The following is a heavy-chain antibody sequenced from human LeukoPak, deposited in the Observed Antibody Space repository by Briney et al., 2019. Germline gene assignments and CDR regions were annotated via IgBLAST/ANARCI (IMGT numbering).Heavy chain of an antibody. CDR3: AKVHCSSTSCPLPDFYYGMDV. CDR1: GFTFSSYW. Sequence: GGSLRPSCAASGFTFSSYWMSWVRQAPGKGLEWVSTISGSGGSTYYADSVKGRFTISRDNSKNTLYLQMNSLRAEDTAIYYCAKVHCSSTSCPLPDFYYGMDVWGQGTTVTVSS. J-gene: IGHJ6*02. D-gene: IGHD2-2*01. V-gene: IGHV3-23*01. CDR2: ISGSGGST.